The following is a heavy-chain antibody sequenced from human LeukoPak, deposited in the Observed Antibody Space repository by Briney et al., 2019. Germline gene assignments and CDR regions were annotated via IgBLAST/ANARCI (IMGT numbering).Heavy chain of an antibody. V-gene: IGHV4-38-2*02. CDR2: IYHSGST. J-gene: IGHJ4*02. CDR1: GYSISSGYY. Sequence: SETLSLTCTVSGYSISSGYYWGWIRQPPGKGLEWIGSIYHSGSTYYNPSLKSRVTISVDTSKNQFSLKLSSVTAADTAVYYCARVAIAVAGIPSLIDYWGQGTLVTVSS. CDR3: ARVAIAVAGIPSLIDY. D-gene: IGHD6-19*01.